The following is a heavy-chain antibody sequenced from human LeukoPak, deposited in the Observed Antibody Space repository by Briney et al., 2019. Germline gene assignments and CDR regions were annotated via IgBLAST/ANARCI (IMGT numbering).Heavy chain of an antibody. D-gene: IGHD5-18*01. J-gene: IGHJ6*02. Sequence: GGSLRLSCAASGFTFSNALMSWVRQAPGKGLEWVGRIKSKTDGGTTDYAAPVKGRFTISRDDSKNTLYLQMNSLKTEDTAVYYCTTDAGGYSYGYGSYYYYGMDVWGQGTTVTVSS. CDR3: TTDAGGYSYGYGSYYYYGMDV. CDR1: GFTFSNAL. CDR2: IKSKTDGGTT. V-gene: IGHV3-15*01.